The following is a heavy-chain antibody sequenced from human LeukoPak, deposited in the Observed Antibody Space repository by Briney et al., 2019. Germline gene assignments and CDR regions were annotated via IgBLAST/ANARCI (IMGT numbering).Heavy chain of an antibody. V-gene: IGHV3-23*01. CDR3: AKDQKQWLVQDAFDI. D-gene: IGHD6-19*01. J-gene: IGHJ3*02. Sequence: PGGSLRLSCAASGFTFRSYAMSWVRRAPGKGLEWVSAFSGSGGSTYYADSVKGRFTISRDNSKNTLYLQMNSLRAEDTAVYYCAKDQKQWLVQDAFDIWGQGTMVTVSS. CDR1: GFTFRSYA. CDR2: FSGSGGST.